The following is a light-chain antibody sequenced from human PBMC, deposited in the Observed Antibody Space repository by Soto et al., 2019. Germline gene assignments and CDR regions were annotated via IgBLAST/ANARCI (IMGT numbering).Light chain of an antibody. V-gene: IGKV1-39*01. CDR3: QQTYLPLYN. CDR1: QNIRSY. Sequence: DIQMTQSPSSLSASVGDRVTITCRASQNIRSYLNWYQHKAGKAPTLVIFGVSRLQGGVPPRFSGSRSGTHFTLTISSLPTEDFATYYCQQTYLPLYNFGQGAQLEIK. J-gene: IGKJ2*01. CDR2: GVS.